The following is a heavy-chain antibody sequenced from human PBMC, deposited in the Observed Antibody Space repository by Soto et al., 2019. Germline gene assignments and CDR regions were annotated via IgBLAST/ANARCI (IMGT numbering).Heavy chain of an antibody. V-gene: IGHV3-23*01. D-gene: IGHD2-2*01. CDR1: GFTFSSYA. Sequence: GGSLRLSCAASGFTFSSYAMSWVRQAPGKGLEWVSAISGSGGSTYYADSVKGRFTISRDNSKNTLDLQMNSLRAEDTAVYYCAKDPFLSQLLDYYYYYGMDVWGQGTTVTVSS. CDR2: ISGSGGST. J-gene: IGHJ6*02. CDR3: AKDPFLSQLLDYYYYYGMDV.